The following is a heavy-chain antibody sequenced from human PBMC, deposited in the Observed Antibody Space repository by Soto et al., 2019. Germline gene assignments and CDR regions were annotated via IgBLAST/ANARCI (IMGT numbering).Heavy chain of an antibody. D-gene: IGHD1-26*01. V-gene: IGHV3-74*01. CDR1: GFTFSSYW. J-gene: IGHJ4*02. Sequence: EVQLVESGGGLVQPGGSLRLSCAASGFTFSSYWMHWVRQAPGKGLVWVSRINSDGSSTSYADSVKGRFTISRDNAKNTLYLQMNRLRAEDTAVYYCASEDFPSPQLFASGSPHLYWGQGTLVTVSS. CDR3: ASEDFPSPQLFASGSPHLY. CDR2: INSDGSST.